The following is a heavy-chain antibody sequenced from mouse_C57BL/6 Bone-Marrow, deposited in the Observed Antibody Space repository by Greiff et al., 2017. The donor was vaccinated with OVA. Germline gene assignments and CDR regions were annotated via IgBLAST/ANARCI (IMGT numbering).Heavy chain of an antibody. CDR3: ARGDYDGTFDY. CDR2: INSDGSST. V-gene: IGHV5-16*01. Sequence: EVKVVESEGGLVQPGSSMKLSCTASGFTFSDYYMAWVRQVPEKGLEWVANINSDGSSTYYLDSLKSRFIISRDNAKNILYLQMSSLKSEDTATYYSARGDYDGTFDYWGQGTTLTVSS. J-gene: IGHJ2*01. CDR1: GFTFSDYY. D-gene: IGHD2-4*01.